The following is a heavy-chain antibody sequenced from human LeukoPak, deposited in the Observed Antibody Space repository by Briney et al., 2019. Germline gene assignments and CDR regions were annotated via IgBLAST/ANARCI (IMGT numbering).Heavy chain of an antibody. CDR1: GGSINSYY. V-gene: IGHV4-4*09. Sequence: PSETLSLTCTVSGGSINSYYWSWIRQPPGKGLEWIGYIHSSGSTKYXPSLKXRVTISVDKSKNQFSLKVSSVTAADTAMYYCARSYYYDSSGYLPDWGQGTLVTVSS. D-gene: IGHD3-22*01. J-gene: IGHJ4*02. CDR3: ARSYYYDSSGYLPD. CDR2: IHSSGST.